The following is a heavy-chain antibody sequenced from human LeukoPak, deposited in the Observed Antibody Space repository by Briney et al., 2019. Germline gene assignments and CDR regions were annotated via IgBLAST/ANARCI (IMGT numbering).Heavy chain of an antibody. D-gene: IGHD6-13*01. Sequence: ASVKVSCKASGYTFTSYYMHWVRQAPGQGLEWMGIINPSGGSTSYAQKFQGRVTMTRDTSTSTVYMELSSLRSEDTAVYYCARDPAAGTDNSNFDYWGQGTLVIVSS. CDR3: ARDPAAGTDNSNFDY. V-gene: IGHV1-46*01. CDR1: GYTFTSYY. J-gene: IGHJ4*02. CDR2: INPSGGST.